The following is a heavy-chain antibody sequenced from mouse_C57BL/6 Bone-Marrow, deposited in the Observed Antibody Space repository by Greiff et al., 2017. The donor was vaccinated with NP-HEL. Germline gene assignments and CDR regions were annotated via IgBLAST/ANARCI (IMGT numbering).Heavy chain of an antibody. V-gene: IGHV10-3*01. J-gene: IGHJ3*01. CDR2: IRTKSSNYAT. Sequence: EVQLVQSGGGLVQPRGSVKLSCAASGFTFNTYAMHWVRQAPGKGLEWVGRIRTKSSNYATYYADSVKDRFTISRDDSQSMLYLQMNNLKAEDTAMYYCVKAWLAYWGQGTLVTVSA. CDR1: GFTFNTYA. CDR3: VKAWLAY.